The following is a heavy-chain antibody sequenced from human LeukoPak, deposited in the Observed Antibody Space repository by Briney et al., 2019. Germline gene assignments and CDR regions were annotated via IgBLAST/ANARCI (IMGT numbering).Heavy chain of an antibody. D-gene: IGHD3-22*01. V-gene: IGHV1-69*10. CDR1: GGTFSSYA. J-gene: IGHJ4*02. Sequence: ASVTVSCKASGGTFSSYAISWVRQAPGQGLEWMGRIIPILGIANYAQKFQGRVTITADKSTSTAYMELSSLRSEDTAVYYCARVNEYYYDSSGYDPFDYWGQGTLVTVSS. CDR2: IIPILGIA. CDR3: ARVNEYYYDSSGYDPFDY.